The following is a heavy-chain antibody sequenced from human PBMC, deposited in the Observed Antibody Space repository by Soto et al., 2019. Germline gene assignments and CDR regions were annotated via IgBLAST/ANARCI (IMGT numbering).Heavy chain of an antibody. Sequence: SETLSLTCTVSGYSISSGYYWGWIRQPPGKGLEWIGSIYHSGSTYYNPSLKSRVTISVDTSKNQFSLKLSSVTAADTAVYYCARVGYQWLLGVNYWGQGTLVTVSS. V-gene: IGHV4-38-2*02. CDR3: ARVGYQWLLGVNY. J-gene: IGHJ4*02. CDR1: GYSISSGYY. CDR2: IYHSGST. D-gene: IGHD3-22*01.